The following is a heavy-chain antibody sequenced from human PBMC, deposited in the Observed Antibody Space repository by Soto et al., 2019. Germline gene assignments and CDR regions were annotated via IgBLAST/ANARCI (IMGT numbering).Heavy chain of an antibody. V-gene: IGHV3-64*01. CDR2: ISSNGGST. Sequence: EVQLVESGGGLVQPGGSLRLSCAASGFTFSSYAMHWVRQAPGKGLEYVSAISSNGGSTYYANSVKGRFTISRDNSKNALYLQMGSLRAEDMAVYYCARDYRLLRFLEWPHRGYMDVWGKGTTVTVSS. CDR1: GFTFSSYA. CDR3: ARDYRLLRFLEWPHRGYMDV. J-gene: IGHJ6*03. D-gene: IGHD3-3*01.